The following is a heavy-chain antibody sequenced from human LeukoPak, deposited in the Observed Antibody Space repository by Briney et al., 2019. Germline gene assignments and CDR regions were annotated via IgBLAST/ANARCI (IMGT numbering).Heavy chain of an antibody. Sequence: GGSLRLSCAASVFTFSSYEMNWVRQAPGKGLEWVSYISSSGSTIYYADSVKGRFTISRDNAKNSLYLQMNSLRAEDTAVYYCARETYYYDSSGYYYVRYFDYWGQGTLVTVSS. V-gene: IGHV3-48*03. CDR1: VFTFSSYE. J-gene: IGHJ4*02. CDR3: ARETYYYDSSGYYYVRYFDY. CDR2: ISSSGSTI. D-gene: IGHD3-22*01.